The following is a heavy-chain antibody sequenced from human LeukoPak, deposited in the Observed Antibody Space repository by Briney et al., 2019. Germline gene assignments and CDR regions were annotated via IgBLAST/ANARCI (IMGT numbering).Heavy chain of an antibody. J-gene: IGHJ4*02. CDR2: ISRSSNTI. V-gene: IGHV3-48*01. CDR1: GFTFSSYD. Sequence: QTGGSQRLSCAASGFTFSSYDMNWVRQAPGKGLEWISHISRSSNTIYYADSVKGRFTTSRDNAKNTLNLQMNSLRAEDTAVYYCAKDPTHYRVWDYYETIGLSYWGQGTLVTVSS. CDR3: AKDPTHYRVWDYYETIGLSY. D-gene: IGHD3-22*01.